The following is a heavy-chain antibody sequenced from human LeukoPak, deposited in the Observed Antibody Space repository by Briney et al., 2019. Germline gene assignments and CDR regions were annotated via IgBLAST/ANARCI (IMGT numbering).Heavy chain of an antibody. Sequence: PGGSLRLSCAASGFTFNRHSMNWVRQAPGKGLEWVSYISGSSNIRYYADSVKGRFTISRDNAKNSLFLQMNSLRAEDTAVYYCARDAGLNSSSWYYYYGMDVWGQGTTVTVSS. V-gene: IGHV3-48*01. D-gene: IGHD6-13*01. CDR3: ARDAGLNSSSWYYYYGMDV. CDR1: GFTFNRHS. CDR2: ISGSSNIR. J-gene: IGHJ6*02.